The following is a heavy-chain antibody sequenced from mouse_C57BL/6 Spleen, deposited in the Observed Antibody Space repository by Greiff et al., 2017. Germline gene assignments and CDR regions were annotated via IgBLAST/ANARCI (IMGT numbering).Heavy chain of an antibody. CDR2: IYPGDGDT. V-gene: IGHV1-82*01. CDR1: GYAFSSSW. J-gene: IGHJ4*01. Sequence: QVQLQQSGPELVKPGASVKISCKASGYAFSSSWMNWVKQRPGKGLEWIGRIYPGDGDTNYNGKFKGKATLTAAKSSSTAYMQLSSLTSEDSAVYFCARDEPGYYAMDYGGQGTSVTVYS. CDR3: ARDEPGYYAMDY.